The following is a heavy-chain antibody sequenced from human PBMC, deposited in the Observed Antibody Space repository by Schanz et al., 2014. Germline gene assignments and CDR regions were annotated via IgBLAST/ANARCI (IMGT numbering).Heavy chain of an antibody. D-gene: IGHD5-12*01. J-gene: IGHJ4*02. CDR2: ISHTGRS. Sequence: QLQLQESGPGLAKPSETLSLTCSVSGGSVSINNYYWGWVRQPPGKGLEWIGYISHTGRSYYNPSLRSRLPIPIDTSKDWFSLNLTSVTAADTAVYYCARHPDIVSRSGGYFDTWGQGALVTVSS. CDR1: GGSVSINNYY. V-gene: IGHV4-39*01. CDR3: ARHPDIVSRSGGYFDT.